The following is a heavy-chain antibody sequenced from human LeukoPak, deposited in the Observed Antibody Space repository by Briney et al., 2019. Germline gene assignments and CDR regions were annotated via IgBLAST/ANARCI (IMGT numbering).Heavy chain of an antibody. CDR3: ARDSETTPIHVLGY. J-gene: IGHJ4*02. CDR1: GFTFTNYV. V-gene: IGHV3-30-3*01. CDR2: VSSDGGIK. D-gene: IGHD2-15*01. Sequence: GGSLRLSCVVSGFTFTNYVVHWVRQAPGKGLEWVTLVSSDGGIKYYADSVKGRFSVSRDFSKNTLYLQMNSLRVDDTAVYYCARDSETTPIHVLGYWGQGTLVTVSS.